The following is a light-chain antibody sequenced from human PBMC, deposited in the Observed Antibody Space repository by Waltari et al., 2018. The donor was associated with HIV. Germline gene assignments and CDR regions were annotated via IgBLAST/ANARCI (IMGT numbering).Light chain of an antibody. Sequence: AIQLTQSPSSLSASVRGRVTITCRARPGIRSALAWYQQKPGKAPNRRIYDASTLESGVPSRFRGNGSGTDFTLTISSLQPEDFATYYCQQFNTYPLTFGGGTKVEIK. J-gene: IGKJ4*01. CDR1: PGIRSA. CDR3: QQFNTYPLT. V-gene: IGKV1-13*02. CDR2: DAS.